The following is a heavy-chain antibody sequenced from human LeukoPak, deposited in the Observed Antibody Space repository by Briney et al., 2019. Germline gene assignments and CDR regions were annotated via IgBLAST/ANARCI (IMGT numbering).Heavy chain of an antibody. CDR3: ARAYCSSTSCYYDAFDI. Sequence: PSETLSLTCTVSGGSISSYYWSWIWQPAGKGLEWIGRIYTSGSTNYNPSLKSRVTMSVDTSKNQFSLKLSSVTAADTAVYYCARAYCSSTSCYYDAFDIWGQGTMVTVSS. D-gene: IGHD2-2*01. V-gene: IGHV4-4*07. J-gene: IGHJ3*02. CDR1: GGSISSYY. CDR2: IYTSGST.